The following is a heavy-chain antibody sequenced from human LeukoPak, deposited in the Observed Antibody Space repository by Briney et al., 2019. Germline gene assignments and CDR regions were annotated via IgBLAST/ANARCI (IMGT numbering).Heavy chain of an antibody. D-gene: IGHD2-2*01. V-gene: IGHV3-23*01. J-gene: IGHJ4*02. CDR2: ISGSGGST. Sequence: GGSLRLSCAASGFTFSSYAMSWVGQAPGKGLEWVSAISGSGGSTNYADSVKGRFTISRDNSRNTLYLRMNSLRAEDTAVYYCAKGNAAAALYYFDYWGQGTLVTVSS. CDR1: GFTFSSYA. CDR3: AKGNAAAALYYFDY.